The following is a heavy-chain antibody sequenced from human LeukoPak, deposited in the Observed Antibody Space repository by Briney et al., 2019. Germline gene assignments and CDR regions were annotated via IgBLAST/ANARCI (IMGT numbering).Heavy chain of an antibody. CDR3: ARENTVTEDAFDI. Sequence: ASVKVSCKASGYTFTSYDINWVRQATGQGLEWMGWMNPKSGNKGYTQKFQGRVTITRNTSISTAYMTMSSMRSEDTAVYYCARENTVTEDAFDIWGQGTMVTVSS. CDR1: GYTFTSYD. V-gene: IGHV1-8*03. J-gene: IGHJ3*02. D-gene: IGHD4-17*01. CDR2: MNPKSGNK.